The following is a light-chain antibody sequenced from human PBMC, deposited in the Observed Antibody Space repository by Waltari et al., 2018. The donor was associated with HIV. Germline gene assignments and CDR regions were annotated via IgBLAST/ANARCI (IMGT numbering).Light chain of an antibody. CDR1: QSVSSSY. Sequence: EIVLTQSPGTLSLSPGERATLSCRASQSVSSSYLAWYQQKPGQAPRLLIYGASSRATGIPDRFSGSGSGTDFTLTISRLEPEDFAVYYCQQYGSRRITFGQGTRLEIK. V-gene: IGKV3-20*01. CDR2: GAS. CDR3: QQYGSRRIT. J-gene: IGKJ5*01.